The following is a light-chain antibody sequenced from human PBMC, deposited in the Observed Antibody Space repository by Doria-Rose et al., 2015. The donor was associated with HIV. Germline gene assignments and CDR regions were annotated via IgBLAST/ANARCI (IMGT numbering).Light chain of an antibody. V-gene: IGKV3-20*01. CDR2: DGS. J-gene: IGKJ5*01. CDR3: QQYGSLSAIT. Sequence: TQSPGTLSLSPGERATLSCRASQSFSSTYLAWYQRKPGQAPSLLIYDGSTRATGIPDRFSACGSGTDFTLTISRLEPEDFAVYYCQQYGSLSAITLGQGTRLEIK. CDR1: QSFSSTY.